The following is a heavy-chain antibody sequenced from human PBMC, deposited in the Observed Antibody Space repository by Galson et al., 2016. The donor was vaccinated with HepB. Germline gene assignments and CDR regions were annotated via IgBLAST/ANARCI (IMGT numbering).Heavy chain of an antibody. J-gene: IGHJ6*02. D-gene: IGHD2-2*02. CDR3: ARGAVGYCSSSTCYNYYYGLDV. Sequence: LTCAVYGGSFSGFHWTWIRQAPGRGLEWLGEINHSGNTNYDPPLTSRVTVSVDTSNNRFSLSLSSVTAADSGIYYCARGAVGYCSSSTCYNYYYGLDVWGQGTTVSVSS. CDR1: GGSFSGFH. V-gene: IGHV4-34*01. CDR2: INHSGNT.